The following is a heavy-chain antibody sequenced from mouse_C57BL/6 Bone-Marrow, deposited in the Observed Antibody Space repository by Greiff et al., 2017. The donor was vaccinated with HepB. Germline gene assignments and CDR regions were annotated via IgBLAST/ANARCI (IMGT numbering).Heavy chain of an antibody. CDR3: TKLGRAWFAY. D-gene: IGHD4-1*01. Sequence: EVQLQESGAELVRPGASVKLSCTASGFNIKDDYMHWVKQRPEQGLEWIGWIDPENGDTEYASKFQGKATITADTSSNTAYLQLSSLTSEDTAVYYCTKLGRAWFAYWGQGTLVTVSA. CDR1: GFNIKDDY. V-gene: IGHV14-4*01. J-gene: IGHJ3*01. CDR2: IDPENGDT.